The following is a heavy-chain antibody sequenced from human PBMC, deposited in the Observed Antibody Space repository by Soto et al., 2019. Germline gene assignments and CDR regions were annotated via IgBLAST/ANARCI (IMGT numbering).Heavy chain of an antibody. V-gene: IGHV4-30-4*01. CDR2: IYYSGST. J-gene: IGHJ5*02. D-gene: IGHD3-22*01. CDR3: AREGYYYDSPGWFDP. Sequence: QVQLQESGPGLVKPSQTLSLTCTVSGGSISSGDYYWSWIRQPPGKGLEWIGYIYYSGSTYYNPSLKSRVTISVDTSKTQFSLKLSSVTAADTAVYYCAREGYYYDSPGWFDPWGQGTLVTVSS. CDR1: GGSISSGDYY.